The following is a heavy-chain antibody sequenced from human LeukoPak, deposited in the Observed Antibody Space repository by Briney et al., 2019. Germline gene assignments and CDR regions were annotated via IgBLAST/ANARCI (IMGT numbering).Heavy chain of an antibody. D-gene: IGHD6-6*01. CDR2: IYSGGST. V-gene: IGHV3-53*01. CDR1: GFTVSSNY. J-gene: IGHJ6*02. Sequence: GGSLRLSCAASGFTVSSNYMSWVRQAPGKGLEWVSVIYSGGSTYYADSVKGRFTISRDNSKNTLYLQMNSLRAEDTAVYYCARPGGAARPDYYYYGMDVWGRGTTVTVSS. CDR3: ARPGGAARPDYYYYGMDV.